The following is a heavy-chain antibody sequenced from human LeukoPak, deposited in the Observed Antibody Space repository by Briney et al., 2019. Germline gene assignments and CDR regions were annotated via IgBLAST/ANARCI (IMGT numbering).Heavy chain of an antibody. CDR3: ARYCVGFSCYSLQLDY. D-gene: IGHD2-15*01. CDR2: ISSYNDKT. CDR1: GYTFTSYG. V-gene: IGHV1-18*01. Sequence: DSVKVSCKASGYTFTSYGISWVRQAHGQGIEWMGWISSYNDKTNYAKIMQGRVTINTDTSTSTAYMGLRRQRHDDTDVYYFARYCVGFSCYSLQLDYWGQGTLVTVSS. J-gene: IGHJ4*02.